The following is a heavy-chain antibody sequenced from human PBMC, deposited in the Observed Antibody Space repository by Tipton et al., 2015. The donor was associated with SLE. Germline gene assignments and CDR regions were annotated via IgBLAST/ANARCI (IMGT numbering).Heavy chain of an antibody. Sequence: TLSLTCAVYGGSFSGYHWTWIRQPPGQGLEWIGEIADTGSPNYNPSLKSRVTISVDTSKNQFSLRLSSVTAADTAVYFCARARFWSGFYFDNWGQGTLVSVSS. J-gene: IGHJ4*02. CDR3: ARARFWSGFYFDN. CDR2: IADTGSP. D-gene: IGHD3-3*01. CDR1: GGSFSGYH. V-gene: IGHV4-34*01.